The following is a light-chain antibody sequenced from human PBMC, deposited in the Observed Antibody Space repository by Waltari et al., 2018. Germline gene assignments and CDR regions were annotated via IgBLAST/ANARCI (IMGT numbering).Light chain of an antibody. J-gene: IGKJ4*01. V-gene: IGKV1-9*01. Sequence: DIQMTQSPSSLSASVGDRVTITCQASQDIRNYLNWYQHQPGKAPKLLIYGASTLQSGVPSRFSGSGSGTDFTLTISSLQPGDFATYYCQQLDKYPLTFGGGTKVEIK. CDR1: QDIRNY. CDR2: GAS. CDR3: QQLDKYPLT.